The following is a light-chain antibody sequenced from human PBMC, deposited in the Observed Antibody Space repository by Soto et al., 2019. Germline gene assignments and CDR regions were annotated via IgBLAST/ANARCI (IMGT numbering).Light chain of an antibody. CDR3: QQYNNWPPA. V-gene: IGKV3-15*01. CDR1: PSVSSN. Sequence: EIVMTQSPATLSVSPGERATLSCRASPSVSSNLAWYQQKPGQAPRLLIYGASTRATGIPARFSGSGSGTEFTITISSLQSEDFAVFYCQQYNNWPPAFGQGTKVEIE. CDR2: GAS. J-gene: IGKJ1*01.